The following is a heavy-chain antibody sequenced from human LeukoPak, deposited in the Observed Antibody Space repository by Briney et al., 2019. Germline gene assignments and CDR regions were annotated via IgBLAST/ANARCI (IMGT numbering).Heavy chain of an antibody. CDR1: GFTFSSYA. J-gene: IGHJ4*02. D-gene: IGHD6-13*01. V-gene: IGHV3-23*01. CDR2: ISGSGGST. Sequence: AGGSLRLSCAASGFTFSSYAMSWVRQAPGKGLEWVSAISGSGGSTYYADSVKGRFTISRDNSKNTLYLQMNSLRAEDTAVYYCAKSDGSSWYFDYWGQGTLVTVSS. CDR3: AKSDGSSWYFDY.